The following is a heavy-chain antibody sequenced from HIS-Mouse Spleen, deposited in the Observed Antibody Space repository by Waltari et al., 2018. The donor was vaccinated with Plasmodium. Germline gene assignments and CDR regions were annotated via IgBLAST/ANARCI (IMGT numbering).Heavy chain of an antibody. J-gene: IGHJ2*01. CDR1: GGSLRGYY. V-gene: IGHV4-34*01. D-gene: IGHD3-3*01. CDR2: INHSGSN. CDR3: ARVTSSGVYWYFDL. Sequence: QVQLQQWGAGLLKPSETLSLTCAVYGGSLRGYYWSWIRQPPGKGLEWIGEINHSGSNNYNPSLKSRVTISVDTSKNQFSLKLSSVTAADTAVYYCARVTSSGVYWYFDLWGRGTLVTVSS.